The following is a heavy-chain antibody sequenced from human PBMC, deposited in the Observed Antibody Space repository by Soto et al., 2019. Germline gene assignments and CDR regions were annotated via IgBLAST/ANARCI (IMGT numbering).Heavy chain of an antibody. V-gene: IGHV3-9*01. CDR3: AKGGQLLTEGGGY. Sequence: EVQLVESGGGLVQPGRSLRLSCAASGFTFDDYAMHWVRQAPGKGLEWVSGISWNSGSIGYADSVKGRFTISRDNAKNSLYQQKHSLRAEDTALYYCAKGGQLLTEGGGYWGQGTLVTVSS. CDR1: GFTFDDYA. CDR2: ISWNSGSI. J-gene: IGHJ4*02. D-gene: IGHD2-2*01.